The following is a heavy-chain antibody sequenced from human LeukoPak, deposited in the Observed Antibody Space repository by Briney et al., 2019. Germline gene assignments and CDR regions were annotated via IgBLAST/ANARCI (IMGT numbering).Heavy chain of an antibody. CDR2: IYYSGSI. D-gene: IGHD4-11*01. CDR1: GGSISSYY. Sequence: SETLSLTCTVSGGSISSYYWGWIRQPPGKGLEWIGSIYYSGSIYYNPSLKSRVTISVDTSKNQFSLKLSSVTAADTAVYYCARGVTTFRSYYYYYYMDVWGKGTTVTVSS. CDR3: ARGVTTFRSYYYYYYMDV. J-gene: IGHJ6*03. V-gene: IGHV4-39*07.